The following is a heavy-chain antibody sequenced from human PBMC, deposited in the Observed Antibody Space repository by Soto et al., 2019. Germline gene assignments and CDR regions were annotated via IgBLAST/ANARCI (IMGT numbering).Heavy chain of an antibody. CDR3: ARVRRSYGSGKNWFDP. J-gene: IGHJ5*02. Sequence: SETLSLTCAVSSGSISSSNWWSWVRQPPGKGLEWIGEIYHSGSTNYNPSLKSRVTISVDKSKNQFSLKLSSVTAADTAVYYCARVRRSYGSGKNWFDPWGQGTLVTVSS. D-gene: IGHD3-10*01. CDR1: SGSISSSNW. V-gene: IGHV4-4*02. CDR2: IYHSGST.